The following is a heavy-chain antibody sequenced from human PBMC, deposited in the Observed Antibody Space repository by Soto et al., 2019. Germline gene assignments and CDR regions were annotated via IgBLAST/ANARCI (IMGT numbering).Heavy chain of an antibody. CDR2: VKQDGSQS. J-gene: IGHJ4*02. CDR1: GFTFSRYW. Sequence: AGGSLRLSCEASGFTFSRYWMSWICQAPGKGLEWVANVKQDGSQSYLVDSVKGRVTMSRDNAKNSLFPQMNSLRAEDTAVYYCVTDGSSGWHFDSWGPGTLVTVSS. V-gene: IGHV3-7*01. CDR3: VTDGSSGWHFDS. D-gene: IGHD6-19*01.